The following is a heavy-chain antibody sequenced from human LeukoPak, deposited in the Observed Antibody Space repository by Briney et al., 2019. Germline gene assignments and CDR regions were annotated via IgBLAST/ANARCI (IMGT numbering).Heavy chain of an antibody. Sequence: GGSLRLSCSASGFPFSSYAMHWVRQAPGKGLEWVSCISTVSSYIYYGDSVKGRFAISRDNSKTSLYLQMNSLRAEDTAVYYCARESTSYSFDYWGQGTLVTVSS. J-gene: IGHJ4*02. CDR2: ISTVSSYI. D-gene: IGHD2-2*01. CDR1: GFPFSSYA. V-gene: IGHV3-21*01. CDR3: ARESTSYSFDY.